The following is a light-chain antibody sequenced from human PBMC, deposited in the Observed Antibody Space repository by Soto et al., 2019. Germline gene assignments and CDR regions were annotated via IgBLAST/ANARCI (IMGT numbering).Light chain of an antibody. Sequence: QSVLTQPPSVSGAPGQRVTISCTGRSSNIGAGYDVHWYQQLPGTAPKLLIYGNSNRPSGVPDRFSGSKSGTSASLASTGLQAEDDADYYCQSYDSSLSVVFGGGTKVTVL. V-gene: IGLV1-40*01. CDR1: SSNIGAGYD. CDR3: QSYDSSLSVV. CDR2: GNS. J-gene: IGLJ2*01.